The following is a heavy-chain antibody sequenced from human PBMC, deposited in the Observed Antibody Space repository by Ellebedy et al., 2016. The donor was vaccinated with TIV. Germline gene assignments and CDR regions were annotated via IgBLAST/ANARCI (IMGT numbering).Heavy chain of an antibody. CDR3: AKDRTPGDGYWVFDN. J-gene: IGHJ4*02. V-gene: IGHV3-23*01. D-gene: IGHD5-18*01. Sequence: PGGSLRLSCAASGFTFSPYAMARVRQAPGKGLEWVSGIVGSGGQKYADSVKGRFTISRDNSKRTVDLQMNSLRAEDTAVYFCAKDRTPGDGYWVFDNWGQGTLVSVSS. CDR1: GFTFSPYA. CDR2: IVGSGGQ.